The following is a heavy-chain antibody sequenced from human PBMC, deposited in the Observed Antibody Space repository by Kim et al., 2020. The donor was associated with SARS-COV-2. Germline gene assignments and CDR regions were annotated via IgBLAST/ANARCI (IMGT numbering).Heavy chain of an antibody. D-gene: IGHD2-21*02. CDR2: TFIGGAT. CDR1: GFTVGDQY. CDR3: ARDDGDSAIRFYNAMDV. J-gene: IGHJ6*02. V-gene: IGHV3-53*01. Sequence: GGSLRLSCVASGFTVGDQYMTWVRQAPGEGLECVSVTFIGGATYYADSVRGRFTVSRDRSKNTLYLQMDSLRPEDTAVYHCARDDGDSAIRFYNAMDVWGPGTTVTVSS.